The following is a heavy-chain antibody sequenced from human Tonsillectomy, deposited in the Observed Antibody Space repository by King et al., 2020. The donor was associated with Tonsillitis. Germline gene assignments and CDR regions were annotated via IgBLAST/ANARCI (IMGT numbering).Heavy chain of an antibody. J-gene: IGHJ4*02. CDR2: IYYSGST. D-gene: IGHD3-22*01. CDR1: GGSISSYY. CDR3: ARDQNYYDSSGYYRGGFDY. Sequence: VQLQESGPGLVKPSETLSLTCTVSGGSISSYYWSWIRQPPGKGMEWIGYIYYSGSTNYNPSLKSLVPISVDTSKTQFSLKLSSVTAADTAVYYFARDQNYYDSSGYYRGGFDYWGQGTLVTVSS. V-gene: IGHV4-59*01.